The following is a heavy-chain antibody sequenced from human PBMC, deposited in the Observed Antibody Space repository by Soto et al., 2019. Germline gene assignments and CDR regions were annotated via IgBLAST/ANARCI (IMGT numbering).Heavy chain of an antibody. J-gene: IGHJ4*02. Sequence: GASVKVSCKASGGTFSSYTISWVRQAPGQGLEWMGRIIPILGIANYAQKFQGRVTITADKSTSTAYMELSSLRSEDTAVYYCAREYSSSWYFDYWGQGTLVTVSS. CDR3: AREYSSSWYFDY. V-gene: IGHV1-69*04. CDR1: GGTFSSYT. CDR2: IIPILGIA. D-gene: IGHD6-13*01.